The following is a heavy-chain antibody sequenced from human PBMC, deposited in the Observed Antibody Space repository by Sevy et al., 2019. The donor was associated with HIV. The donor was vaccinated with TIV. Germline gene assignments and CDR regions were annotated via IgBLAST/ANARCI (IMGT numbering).Heavy chain of an antibody. CDR2: ISAYNGNT. J-gene: IGHJ6*02. CDR1: GYTFTSYG. D-gene: IGHD4-17*01. V-gene: IGHV1-18*01. CDR3: ARVHHYGDYRPSDYYHGMDV. Sequence: ASVKVSCKASGYTFTSYGISWVRQAPGQGLEWMGWISAYNGNTNYAQKLQGRVTMTTDTSTSTAYMELRSLRSDDTAVYYCARVHHYGDYRPSDYYHGMDVWGQGTTVTVSS.